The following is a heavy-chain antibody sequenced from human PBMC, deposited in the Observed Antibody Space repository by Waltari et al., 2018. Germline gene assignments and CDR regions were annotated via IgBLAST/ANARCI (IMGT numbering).Heavy chain of an antibody. Sequence: QVQLVESGGGVVQPGRSLRLSCAASGFSFSDFGMHWVRQAPGKGLEWVAVVGYDGIKKNHADSVKGRFTIFRDNSRNTLDLQMNSRRVEDTAVYYCAKATYSGTYFDAFDVWGRGTMVTVSS. CDR3: AKATYSGTYFDAFDV. CDR2: VGYDGIKK. V-gene: IGHV3-33*03. J-gene: IGHJ3*01. D-gene: IGHD1-26*01. CDR1: GFSFSDFG.